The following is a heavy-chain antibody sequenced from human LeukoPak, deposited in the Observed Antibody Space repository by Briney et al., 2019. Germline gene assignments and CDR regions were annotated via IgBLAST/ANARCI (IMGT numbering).Heavy chain of an antibody. Sequence: AGGSLRLSCAVSGFTFSDTYMTWIRQAPGKGLESLSYISPSGTDISYADSVKGRFTISRDNAKNSLYLQMNSLRVEDTAVYYCTRDPRNLDYWGQGTLVTVSS. CDR3: TRDPRNLDY. CDR2: ISPSGTDI. V-gene: IGHV3-11*01. J-gene: IGHJ4*02. CDR1: GFTFSDTY. D-gene: IGHD1-14*01.